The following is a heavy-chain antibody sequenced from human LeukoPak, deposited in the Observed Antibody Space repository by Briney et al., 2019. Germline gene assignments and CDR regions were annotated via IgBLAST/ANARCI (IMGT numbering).Heavy chain of an antibody. CDR2: ISPDASYS. D-gene: IGHD3-10*01. CDR3: ARYTGSFTPLDY. V-gene: IGHV5-51*01. CDR1: GYSFTSYW. J-gene: IGHJ4*02. Sequence: GASLKISCKGSGYSFTSYWIGWVRKMLGKGLEWLGIISPDASYSKDSPAFAGHSTISAGKSISTAYLQWTSLKASDSAMYYCARYTGSFTPLDYWGQGTLVTVSS.